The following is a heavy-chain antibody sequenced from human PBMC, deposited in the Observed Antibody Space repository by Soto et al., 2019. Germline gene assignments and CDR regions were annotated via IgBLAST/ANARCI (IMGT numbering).Heavy chain of an antibody. J-gene: IGHJ4*02. CDR2: IYYSGST. Sequence: SWVRQPPGKGLEWIGNIYYSGSTNYNPDPQTRPTIPSDTTHNHSSLKQISVTAADTTLDYCARAVLPATAPFDYLGPG. D-gene: IGHD2-2*01. V-gene: IGHV4-61*03. CDR3: ARAVLPATAPFDY.